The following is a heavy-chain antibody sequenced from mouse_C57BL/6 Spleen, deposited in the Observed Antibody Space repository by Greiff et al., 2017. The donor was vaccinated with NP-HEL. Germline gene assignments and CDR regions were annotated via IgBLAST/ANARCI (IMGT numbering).Heavy chain of an antibody. Sequence: EVQLQQSGPELVKPGASVKISCKASGYTFTDYYMNWVKQSHGKSLEWIGDINPNNGGTSYNQKFKGKATLTVDKSSSTAYMELRSLTSEDSAVYYCARPLYYGSSYNWYFDVWGTGTTVTVSS. CDR2: INPNNGGT. J-gene: IGHJ1*03. CDR3: ARPLYYGSSYNWYFDV. CDR1: GYTFTDYY. V-gene: IGHV1-26*01. D-gene: IGHD1-1*01.